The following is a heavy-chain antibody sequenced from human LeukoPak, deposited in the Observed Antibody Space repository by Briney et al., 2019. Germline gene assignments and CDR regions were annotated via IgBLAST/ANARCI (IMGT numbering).Heavy chain of an antibody. D-gene: IGHD3-3*01. CDR2: IIPIFGTA. J-gene: IGHJ3*02. CDR3: ASAGNFWSGSSKAFDI. CDR1: GGTFSSYA. Sequence: ASVKVSCKASGGTFSSYAISWVRQAPGQGLEWMGGIIPIFGTANYAQKFQGRVTITTDESTSTAYMELSNLRSEDTAVYYCASAGNFWSGSSKAFDIWGQGTMVTVSS. V-gene: IGHV1-69*05.